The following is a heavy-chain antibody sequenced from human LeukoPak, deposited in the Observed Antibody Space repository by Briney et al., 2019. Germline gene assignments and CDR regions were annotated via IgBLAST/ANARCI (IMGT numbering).Heavy chain of an antibody. CDR3: ASYSSSWYGVGY. CDR1: GGSISSSNYY. Sequence: SETLSLTCTVSGGSISSSNYYWGWIRQPPGKGLEWIGSIYYSGSTYYNPSLKSRVTISVDTSKNQFSLKLSSVTAADTAVYYCASYSSSWYGVGYWGQGTLVTVSS. CDR2: IYYSGST. V-gene: IGHV4-39*01. J-gene: IGHJ4*02. D-gene: IGHD6-13*01.